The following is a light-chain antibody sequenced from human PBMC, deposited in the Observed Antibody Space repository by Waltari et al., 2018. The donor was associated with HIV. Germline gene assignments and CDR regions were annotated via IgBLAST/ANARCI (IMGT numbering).Light chain of an antibody. Sequence: QPVLTPPPSMSAAPGQRVTISCSGGSSNIGRNYVSWYQQLPGTAPKLLIYDNDKRPSGIPDRFSGSKSGTSATLDITGLQTGDEADYYCGAWDASLTSGVFGGGTKVTVL. CDR2: DND. CDR1: SSNIGRNY. J-gene: IGLJ3*02. CDR3: GAWDASLTSGV. V-gene: IGLV1-51*01.